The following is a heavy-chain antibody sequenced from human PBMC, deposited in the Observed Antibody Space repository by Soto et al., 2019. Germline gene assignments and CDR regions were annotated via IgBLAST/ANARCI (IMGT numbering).Heavy chain of an antibody. CDR3: ARGGSGYTWFNEF. CDR1: GGAFGRYS. J-gene: IGHJ4*02. CDR2: VIPVFQTA. Sequence: QVQLEQSGPEVKRPGTSVKVSCKASGGAFGRYSVSWVRQAPGQGLEWIGGVIPVFQTAYYTQRFQGRVTITADESTNTAYMELSSLRSEDTAIYYCARGGSGYTWFNEFWGQGTLDTVSS. V-gene: IGHV1-69*01. D-gene: IGHD3-22*01.